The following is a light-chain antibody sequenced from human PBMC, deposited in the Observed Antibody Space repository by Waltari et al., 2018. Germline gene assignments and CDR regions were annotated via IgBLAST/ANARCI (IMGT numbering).Light chain of an antibody. CDR3: AAWDDSLNSLV. CDR1: SPNIARNY. J-gene: IGLJ2*01. CDR2: RDN. V-gene: IGLV1-47*01. Sequence: QSVLTQSPSVSGTPGQGVSLSCSGSSPNIARNYVFWYQQLPGTAPDLLSYRDNRRTSGGHDRFPGSKSGTSASLAISGHRSEDEADYYWAAWDDSLNSLVFGGGTKLTVL.